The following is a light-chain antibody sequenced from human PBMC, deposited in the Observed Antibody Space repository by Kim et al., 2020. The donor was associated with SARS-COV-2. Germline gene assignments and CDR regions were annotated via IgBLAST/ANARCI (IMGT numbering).Light chain of an antibody. J-gene: IGLJ2*01. CDR3: GTWDSRLGGVV. CDR2: DNN. V-gene: IGLV1-51*01. CDR1: TSNGGNCH. Sequence: GQTVAISRSGSTSNGGNCHVSWYQQLPGPAPKLLIYDNNMRHAGIPDRFAGYTSGTSATLGITGLRTGDDADYFCGTWDSRLGGVVFGGGTKVTVL.